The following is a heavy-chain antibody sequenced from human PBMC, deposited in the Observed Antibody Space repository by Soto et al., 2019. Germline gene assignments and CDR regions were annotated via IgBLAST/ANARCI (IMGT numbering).Heavy chain of an antibody. CDR3: ARDLYYYGSGRSFHY. J-gene: IGHJ4*02. D-gene: IGHD3-10*01. CDR1: GFTFSSYW. V-gene: IGHV3-7*05. CDR2: IKQDGSEK. Sequence: EVQLVESGGGLVQPGGSLRLSCAASGFTFSSYWMSWVRQAPGKGLEWVANIKQDGSEKYYVDSVKGRFTISRDNAKNSLYLQMNSLRAEDTAVYYCARDLYYYGSGRSFHYWGQGTLVTVSS.